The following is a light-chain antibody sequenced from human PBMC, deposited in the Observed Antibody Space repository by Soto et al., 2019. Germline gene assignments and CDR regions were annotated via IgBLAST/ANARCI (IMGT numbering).Light chain of an antibody. Sequence: QSALTQPASVSGSPGQSITISCTGTSNDVGSYNLVSWYQHHPGKAPKLMIFEGRKRPSGVSNRFSGSKSGNTASLTISGLQAEDEADFYCCSYAGSNYYVFGTGTKLTVL. V-gene: IGLV2-23*01. CDR1: SNDVGSYNL. J-gene: IGLJ1*01. CDR2: EGR. CDR3: CSYAGSNYYV.